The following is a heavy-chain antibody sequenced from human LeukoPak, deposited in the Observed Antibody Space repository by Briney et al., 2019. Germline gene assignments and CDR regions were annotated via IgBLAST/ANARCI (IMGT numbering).Heavy chain of an antibody. D-gene: IGHD1-7*01. CDR2: IKQDGSEK. J-gene: IGHJ3*02. CDR1: GFTFSSYW. CDR3: ARDSAMTLRGVRTSDAFDI. Sequence: GGSLRLSCAASGFTFSSYWMSWVRQAPGKGLEWVANIKQDGSEKYYVDSVKGRFTISRDNAKNSLYLQMNSLRAEDTAVYYCARDSAMTLRGVRTSDAFDIWGQGTMVTVSS. V-gene: IGHV3-7*01.